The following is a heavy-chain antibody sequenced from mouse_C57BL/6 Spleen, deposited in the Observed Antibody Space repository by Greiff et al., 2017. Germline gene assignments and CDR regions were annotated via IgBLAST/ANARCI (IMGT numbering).Heavy chain of an antibody. V-gene: IGHV1-42*01. D-gene: IGHD1-1*01. CDR1: GYSFTGYY. Sequence: EVQLQQSGPELVKPGASVKISCKASGYSFTGYYMNWVKQSPEKSLEWIGEINPSTGGTTYNQKFKAKATLTVDKSSSTAYMQLKSLTSEDSAVYYGARSGGRRGAWYFDVWGTGTTVTGSS. CDR3: ARSGGRRGAWYFDV. CDR2: INPSTGGT. J-gene: IGHJ1*03.